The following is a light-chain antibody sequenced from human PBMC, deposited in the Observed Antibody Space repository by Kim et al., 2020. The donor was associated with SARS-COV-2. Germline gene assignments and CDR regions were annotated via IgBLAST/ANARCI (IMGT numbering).Light chain of an antibody. Sequence: QAGLTQPPSVSKGLGQTAILTCTGNSNDVGHHGAAWLQHHHGYPPKVLSYRDNSRPSGISERFSASRSGDTASLTITGLQSEDEADYYCSAWDGTLRVYIFGTGTKVTVL. CDR2: RDN. CDR3: SAWDGTLRVYI. CDR1: SNDVGHHG. V-gene: IGLV10-54*04. J-gene: IGLJ1*01.